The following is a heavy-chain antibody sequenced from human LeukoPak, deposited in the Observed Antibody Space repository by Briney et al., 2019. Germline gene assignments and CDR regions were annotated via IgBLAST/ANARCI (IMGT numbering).Heavy chain of an antibody. V-gene: IGHV3-64D*06. CDR2: VNSNGVST. CDR3: VKDRDRNLARVNFDY. CDR1: GFTFSSYA. D-gene: IGHD5-24*01. J-gene: IGHJ4*02. Sequence: GGSLRLSCSASGFTFSSYALHWVRQAPGKGLEYVSGVNSNGVSTNYADSVKGRITIPRDNSNNTLHLQMSSLRGEDTAVYYCVKDRDRNLARVNFDYWGQGTLVTVS.